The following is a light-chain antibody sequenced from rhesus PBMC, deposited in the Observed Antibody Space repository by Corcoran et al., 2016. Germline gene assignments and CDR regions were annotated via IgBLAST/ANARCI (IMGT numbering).Light chain of an antibody. V-gene: IGKV1-43*02. Sequence: DIQMTQSPSSLSASVGDRVTITCRASQDISTDLTWCQQKPGKAPKRLFYEASSLESGVPSRFSGSGSGTDFILTISILQPEDFATYYCLQYNSDPYSFGQGTKVEIK. J-gene: IGKJ2*01. CDR1: QDISTD. CDR3: LQYNSDPYS. CDR2: EAS.